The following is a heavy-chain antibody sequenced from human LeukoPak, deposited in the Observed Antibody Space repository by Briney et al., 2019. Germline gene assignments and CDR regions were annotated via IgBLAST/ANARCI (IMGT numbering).Heavy chain of an antibody. CDR2: IRFTGSYI. J-gene: IGHJ3*02. CDR3: ATAYGDSDAFDI. V-gene: IGHV3-21*04. Sequence: PGGSLRLSCVASGFTFSHYSMNWVRQAPGKGLEWVSSIRFTGSYIYYADSVKGRFTISRDNSKNTLYLQMNSLRAEDTAVYYCATAYGDSDAFDIWGQGTMVTVSS. CDR1: GFTFSHYS. D-gene: IGHD4-17*01.